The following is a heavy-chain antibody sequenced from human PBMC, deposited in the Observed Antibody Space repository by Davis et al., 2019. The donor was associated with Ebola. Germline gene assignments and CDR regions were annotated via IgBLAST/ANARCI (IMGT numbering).Heavy chain of an antibody. CDR1: GYTFTTYG. CDR3: ALVGATDFDY. D-gene: IGHD1-26*01. Sequence: SVKVSCKASGYTFTTYGINWVRQAPGQGLEWMGRIIPILGIANYAQKFQGRVTITADKSTSTAYMELSSLRSEDTAVYYCALVGATDFDYWGQGTLVTVSS. J-gene: IGHJ4*02. CDR2: IIPILGIA. V-gene: IGHV1-69*04.